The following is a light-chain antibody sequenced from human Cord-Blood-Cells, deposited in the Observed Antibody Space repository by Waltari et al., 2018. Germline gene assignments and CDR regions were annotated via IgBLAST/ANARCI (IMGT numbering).Light chain of an antibody. CDR1: QSVSSN. V-gene: IGKV3-15*01. J-gene: IGKJ1*01. CDR2: GAS. Sequence: EIMMTQPPATLSVSSGERATLSCRASQSVSSNLAWYQQKPGQAPRLLIYGASTRATGIPARFSGSGSGTEFTLTISSLQSEDFAVYYCQQYNNWPWTFGQGTKVEIK. CDR3: QQYNNWPWT.